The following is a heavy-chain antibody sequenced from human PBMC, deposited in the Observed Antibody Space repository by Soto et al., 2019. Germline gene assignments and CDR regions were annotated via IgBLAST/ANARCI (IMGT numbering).Heavy chain of an antibody. J-gene: IGHJ4*02. V-gene: IGHV3-11*01. CDR2: ISSSGSTI. Sequence: PGGSLRLSCAASGFTFSDYYMSWIRQAPGKGLEWVSYISSSGSTIYYADSVKGRFTISRDNAKNSLYLQMNSLRAEDTAVYYCARDRVAAALFSDYWGQGTLVTVSS. D-gene: IGHD6-13*01. CDR1: GFTFSDYY. CDR3: ARDRVAAALFSDY.